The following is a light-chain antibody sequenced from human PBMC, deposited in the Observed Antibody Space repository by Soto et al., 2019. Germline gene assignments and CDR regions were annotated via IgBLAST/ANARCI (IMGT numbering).Light chain of an antibody. V-gene: IGKV3-11*01. J-gene: IGKJ4*01. CDR2: DAS. Sequence: EIVLTQSPPTLSLSPGERVTLSCRASQSVSRYLAWYQQKPGQAPRLLIYDASNRATGIPARFSGGGSGTVFTRTISSLEPEDFAVYFCQQRGIWPLTFGGGTKGEIK. CDR1: QSVSRY. CDR3: QQRGIWPLT.